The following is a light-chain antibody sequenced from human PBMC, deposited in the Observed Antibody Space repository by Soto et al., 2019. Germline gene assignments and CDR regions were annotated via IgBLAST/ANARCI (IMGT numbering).Light chain of an antibody. CDR2: DAS. V-gene: IGKV3-11*01. J-gene: IGKJ5*01. CDR1: QSFSNY. Sequence: EIVLTQSPATLSLSPGERATLSCRASQSFSNYLAWYQQKPGQAPRLLIYDASTRATGIPARFSGSGSGTDFTLTISSLEPEDFAVYYCQQRSNWPRTFGQGTRVEIK. CDR3: QQRSNWPRT.